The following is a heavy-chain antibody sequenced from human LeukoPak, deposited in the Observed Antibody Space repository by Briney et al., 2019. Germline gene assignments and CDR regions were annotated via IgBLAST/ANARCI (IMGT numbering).Heavy chain of an antibody. CDR3: ARGIDSSGYLDAFDI. J-gene: IGHJ3*02. CDR1: GGSISSSNYY. V-gene: IGHV4-39*07. Sequence: SETLSLTCTVSGGSISSSNYYWGWIRQPPGKGLEWIGSIYYSGSTYYNPSLKSRVTISVDTSKNQFSLKLSSVTAADTAVYYCARGIDSSGYLDAFDIWGQGTMVTVSS. CDR2: IYYSGST. D-gene: IGHD3-22*01.